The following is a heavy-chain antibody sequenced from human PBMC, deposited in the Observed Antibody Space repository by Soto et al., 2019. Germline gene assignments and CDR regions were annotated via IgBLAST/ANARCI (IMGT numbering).Heavy chain of an antibody. V-gene: IGHV3-53*02. D-gene: IGHD2-21*02. CDR3: AGGPYCGGDCYRFDY. Sequence: EVQLVETGGGLIQPGGSLRLSCAASGFSVSDNYMSWVRQAPGKALEWVSIIYTGDRTYYADSVKGRFTISRDKFKKTLYLQINSLRVEDTAVYYCAGGPYCGGDCYRFDYWGRGTLVTVSS. CDR2: IYTGDRT. CDR1: GFSVSDNY. J-gene: IGHJ4*02.